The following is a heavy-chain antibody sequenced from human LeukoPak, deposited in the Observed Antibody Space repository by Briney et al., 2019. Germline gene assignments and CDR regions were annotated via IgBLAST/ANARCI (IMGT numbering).Heavy chain of an antibody. CDR2: IYSAGGT. J-gene: IGHJ4*02. CDR1: GFTASSNY. Sequence: GGSLRLSCAASGFTASSNYMTWVRQAPGKGLEWVSLIYSAGGTYYADSVKGRFTISRDSSKNTVYLQMNSLRAEDTAVYYCAKPPLVGATVPYNWGQGTLVTVSS. D-gene: IGHD1-26*01. CDR3: AKPPLVGATVPYN. V-gene: IGHV3-53*01.